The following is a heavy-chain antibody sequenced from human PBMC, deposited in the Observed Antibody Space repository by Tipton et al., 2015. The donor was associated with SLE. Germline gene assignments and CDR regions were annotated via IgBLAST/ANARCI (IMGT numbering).Heavy chain of an antibody. CDR3: ARGGSVFGVVLNWFDP. CDR2: IYYAGSI. D-gene: IGHD3-3*01. CDR1: GGSMTGYY. Sequence: TLSLTCTVSGGSMTGYYWNWIRQSPGKGLEWIGYIYYAGSINYYPSLMGRVTISVDTSKNQFSLKLSSVTAADTAVYYCARGGSVFGVVLNWFDPWGQGTLVTVSS. J-gene: IGHJ5*02. V-gene: IGHV4-59*01.